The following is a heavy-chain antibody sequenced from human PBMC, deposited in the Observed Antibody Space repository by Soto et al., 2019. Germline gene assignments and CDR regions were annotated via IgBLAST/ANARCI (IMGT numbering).Heavy chain of an antibody. D-gene: IGHD6-19*01. CDR2: IYYSGST. J-gene: IGHJ6*02. Sequence: QLQLQESGPGLVKPSETLSLTCTVSGGSISSSSYYWGWIRQPPGKGLEWIGSIYYSGSTYYNPSLKSRVTISVDTSKNQFSLKLSSVTAADTAVYYCARQRHRQWLVRFVYYGMDVWGQGTTGTVSS. CDR3: ARQRHRQWLVRFVYYGMDV. V-gene: IGHV4-39*01. CDR1: GGSISSSSYY.